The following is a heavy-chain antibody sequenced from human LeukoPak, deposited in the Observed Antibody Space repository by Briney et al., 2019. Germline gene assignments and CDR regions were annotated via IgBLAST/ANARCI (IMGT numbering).Heavy chain of an antibody. Sequence: GGSLRLSCAASGFTFSSYSMNWVRQAPGQGLEWVSFITSSSSYIYYADSVKGRFTISRDNAKNSLYLQMNSLRAEDTAVYYCAREGPAAPFDYWGQGTLVTVSS. V-gene: IGHV3-21*01. CDR2: ITSSSSYI. D-gene: IGHD2-15*01. J-gene: IGHJ4*02. CDR3: AREGPAAPFDY. CDR1: GFTFSSYS.